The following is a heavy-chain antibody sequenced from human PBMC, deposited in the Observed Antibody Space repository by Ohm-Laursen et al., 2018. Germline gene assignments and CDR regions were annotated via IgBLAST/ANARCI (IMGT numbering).Heavy chain of an antibody. Sequence: SETLSLTCAVYGGSFSGYYWSWIRQPPGKGLEWIGEINHSGSTNYNPSLKSRVTISVDTSKNQFSLKLSSVTAADTAVYYCARARGSPGQLAYYFDYWGQGTLVTVSS. CDR1: GGSFSGYY. V-gene: IGHV4-34*01. CDR3: ARARGSPGQLAYYFDY. J-gene: IGHJ4*02. CDR2: INHSGST. D-gene: IGHD6-6*01.